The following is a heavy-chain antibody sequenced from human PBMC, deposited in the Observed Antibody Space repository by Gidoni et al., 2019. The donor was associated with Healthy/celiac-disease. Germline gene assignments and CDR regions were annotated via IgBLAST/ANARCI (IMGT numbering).Heavy chain of an antibody. J-gene: IGHJ6*02. Sequence: QVQLVPSGAEVKKPGSSVKVSCKAAGGTFSKYAISCVRQVPGQGLEWMGGIIPIFGTANYAQKCQGRGTITADESTSTAYMELSSLRSEDTAVYYCARDPRSYYYGSGGGVRTYGMDVWGQGTTVTVSS. CDR3: ARDPRSYYYGSGGGVRTYGMDV. V-gene: IGHV1-69*12. CDR2: IIPIFGTA. CDR1: GGTFSKYA. D-gene: IGHD3-10*01.